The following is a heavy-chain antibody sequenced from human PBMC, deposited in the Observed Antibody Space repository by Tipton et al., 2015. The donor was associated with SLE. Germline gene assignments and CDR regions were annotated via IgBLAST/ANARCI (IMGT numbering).Heavy chain of an antibody. CDR1: GGTFSKNA. CDR2: IIPPFGPT. J-gene: IGHJ4*01. D-gene: IGHD5-18*01. Sequence: QLVQSGPEVKRPGSSVKVSCKASGGTFSKNALSWVRQAPGQGLEWLGGIIPPFGPTTYAQKFQGRVTITADESTSTAYMELGSLRSDDTDIYYCARVRVDTAMGVFDFWGHGTLVTVSS. V-gene: IGHV1-69*01. CDR3: ARVRVDTAMGVFDF.